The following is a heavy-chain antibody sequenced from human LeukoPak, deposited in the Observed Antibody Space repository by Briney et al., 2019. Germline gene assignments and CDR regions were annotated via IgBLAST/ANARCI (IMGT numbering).Heavy chain of an antibody. Sequence: GGSLRLSCAASGFAFGSYWMHWVRQAPGKGLVWVSRINTDGGDTIYADSVKGRFTISRDNAKNTLFLQMNSLRAEDTAVYYCARQRGSGCLDYWGQGTLVTVSS. V-gene: IGHV3-74*01. CDR1: GFAFGSYW. CDR3: ARQRGSGCLDY. J-gene: IGHJ4*02. D-gene: IGHD6-19*01. CDR2: INTDGGDT.